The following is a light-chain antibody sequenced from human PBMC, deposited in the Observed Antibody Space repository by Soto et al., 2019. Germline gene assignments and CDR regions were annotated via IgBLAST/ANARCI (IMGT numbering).Light chain of an antibody. CDR3: SSYTTSGTLL. Sequence: QSALTQPASVSGSPGQSITISCTGTSSDVGAYNYVSWYQHHPGKAPKLLIYDVANRPSGVSNRFSGSKSVSTASLTISGLQAEDEADYYCSSYTTSGTLLFGGGTKVTVL. J-gene: IGLJ2*01. V-gene: IGLV2-14*03. CDR2: DVA. CDR1: SSDVGAYNY.